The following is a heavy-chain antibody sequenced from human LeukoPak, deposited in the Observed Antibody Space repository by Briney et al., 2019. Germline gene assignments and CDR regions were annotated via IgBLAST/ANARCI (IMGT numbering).Heavy chain of an antibody. CDR2: IISKSGGGTT. CDR1: GFTFTDVW. Sequence: GRCLRLSCATSGFTFTDVWMSSVRQTPGKGLEWVGRIISKSGGGTTDYAAPVKGRFTISRDNSKNTLYLQMNSLKAEDTAVYYCATHSNVWLLGNWGQGTLVTVSS. D-gene: IGHD6-19*01. CDR3: ATHSNVWLLGN. J-gene: IGHJ4*02. V-gene: IGHV3-15*01.